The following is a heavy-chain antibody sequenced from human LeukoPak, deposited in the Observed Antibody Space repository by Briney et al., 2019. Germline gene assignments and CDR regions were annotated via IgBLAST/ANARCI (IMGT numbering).Heavy chain of an antibody. CDR2: ISGSGGST. D-gene: IGHD3-10*01. CDR3: AKVPGRLLSNDRGYFDY. Sequence: GGSLRLSCAASGFTFSSYAMSWVRQAPGKGLEWVSAISGSGGSTYYADSVKGRFTISRDNSKNTLYLQMNSLRAEDTAVYYCAKVPGRLLSNDRGYFDYWGQGTLVTVSS. CDR1: GFTFSSYA. J-gene: IGHJ4*02. V-gene: IGHV3-23*01.